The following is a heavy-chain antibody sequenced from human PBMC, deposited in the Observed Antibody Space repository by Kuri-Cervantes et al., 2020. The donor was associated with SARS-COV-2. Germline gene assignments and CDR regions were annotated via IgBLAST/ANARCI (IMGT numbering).Heavy chain of an antibody. V-gene: IGHV3-11*01. D-gene: IGHD5-12*01. CDR2: ISGSGSTI. CDR1: GFTFSDYY. Sequence: RLSCAASGFTFSDYYMSWIRQAPGKGLEWVSYISGSGSTIYYADSVKGRFTISRDNAKNSLYLQMNSLRAEDTAVYYCAKSKSGYDWGGYYYYYMDVWGKGTTVTVSS. CDR3: AKSKSGYDWGGYYYYYMDV. J-gene: IGHJ6*03.